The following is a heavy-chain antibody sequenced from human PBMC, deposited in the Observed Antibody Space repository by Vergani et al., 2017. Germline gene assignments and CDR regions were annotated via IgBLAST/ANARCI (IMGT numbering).Heavy chain of an antibody. Sequence: QVQLQQWGAGLLKPSETLSLTCAVYGGSFSGYYWTWIRQPPVKGLEWIGEINHSGSTNYNPSLKSRVTISVDMSKNQFSLRVSSVTAADTALYYCARGRYCSSTNCPSQLGDYGMDVWGQGTTVTVSS. CDR1: GGSFSGYY. CDR2: INHSGST. D-gene: IGHD2-2*01. V-gene: IGHV4-34*01. J-gene: IGHJ6*02. CDR3: ARGRYCSSTNCPSQLGDYGMDV.